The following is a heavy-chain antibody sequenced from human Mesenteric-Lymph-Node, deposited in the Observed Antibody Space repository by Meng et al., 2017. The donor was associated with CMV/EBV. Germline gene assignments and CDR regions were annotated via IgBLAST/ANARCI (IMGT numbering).Heavy chain of an antibody. J-gene: IGHJ6*02. CDR3: ARDKVPAAPYYYGMDV. Sequence: GESLKISCAASGFTFSSYAMHWVRQAPGKGLEWVAVISYDGSNKYYADSVKGRFTISRDNSKNTLYLQMSTLRVDDTALYYCARDKVPAAPYYYGMDVWGQGTTVTVSS. CDR1: GFTFSSYA. V-gene: IGHV3-30-3*01. CDR2: ISYDGSNK. D-gene: IGHD2-2*01.